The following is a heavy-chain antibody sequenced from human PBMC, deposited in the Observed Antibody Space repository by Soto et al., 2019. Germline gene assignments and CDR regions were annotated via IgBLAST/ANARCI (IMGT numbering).Heavy chain of an antibody. CDR1: GFSLGPSGVG. J-gene: IGHJ6*02. Sequence: QTTLKGSGPTLWKPPQPLTLTSTSSGFSLGPSGVGVGWIRQPQGKAPEWLALIYWDEDKRYSPSLKTRLTITKDTSTNEVVLTMTNMDPVDTGTYYCAHKGGRGAGMDVWGQGTTVTVSS. CDR3: AHKGGRGAGMDV. D-gene: IGHD2-15*01. CDR2: IYWDEDK. V-gene: IGHV2-5*02.